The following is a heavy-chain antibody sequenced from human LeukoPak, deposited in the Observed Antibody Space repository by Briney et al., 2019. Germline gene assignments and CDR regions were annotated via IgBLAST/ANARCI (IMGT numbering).Heavy chain of an antibody. V-gene: IGHV4-59*01. Sequence: SETLSLTCTVSGGSISSYYRSWIRQPPGRGLEWIGYIYYRGSTNYNPSLKSRVTISVDTSKNQFSLKLSSVTAADTAVYYCARDLRDSSGYRFDYWGQGTLVTVSS. CDR1: GGSISSYY. J-gene: IGHJ4*02. CDR2: IYYRGST. D-gene: IGHD3-22*01. CDR3: ARDLRDSSGYRFDY.